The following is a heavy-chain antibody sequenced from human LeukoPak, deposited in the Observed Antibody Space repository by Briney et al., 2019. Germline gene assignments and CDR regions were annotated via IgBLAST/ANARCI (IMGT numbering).Heavy chain of an antibody. CDR1: GGSFSGYY. Sequence: SETLSLTCAAYGGSFSGYYWSWTRQPPGKGLEWIGEINHSGSTNYNPSLKSRVTISVDTSKNQFSLKLSSVTAADTAVYYCARDRNYYGSGSYPRAGYFQHWGQGTLVTVSS. D-gene: IGHD3-10*01. V-gene: IGHV4-34*01. CDR3: ARDRNYYGSGSYPRAGYFQH. J-gene: IGHJ1*01. CDR2: INHSGST.